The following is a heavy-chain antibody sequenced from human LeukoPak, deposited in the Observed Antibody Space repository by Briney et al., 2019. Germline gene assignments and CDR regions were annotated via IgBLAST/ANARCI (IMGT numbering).Heavy chain of an antibody. Sequence: PSETLSLTCAVYGESFVGYYWAWIRQPPGKGLEWIGEIDYTGSTNYNPSLKSRVTISVDTSKNQFSLKLSSVTAADTAVYYCARVGDSYGWFDPWGQGTLVTVSS. V-gene: IGHV4-34*01. CDR3: ARVGDSYGWFDP. CDR1: GESFVGYY. CDR2: IDYTGST. J-gene: IGHJ5*02. D-gene: IGHD5-18*01.